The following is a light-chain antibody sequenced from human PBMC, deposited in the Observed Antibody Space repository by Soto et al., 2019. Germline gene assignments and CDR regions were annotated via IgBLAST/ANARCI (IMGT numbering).Light chain of an antibody. V-gene: IGKV3-20*01. CDR2: GVS. J-gene: IGKJ1*01. CDR1: QTGSNSY. Sequence: IVLTQSPGTLSLSPGERDTLSCRASQTGSNSYLAWYQQKSGQAPRLLIYGVSTRATGASDRFSGSGSGTEFTLTIRRLEPEDFAVYFCQHYVYPQWTFGPGTKVDIK. CDR3: QHYVYPQWT.